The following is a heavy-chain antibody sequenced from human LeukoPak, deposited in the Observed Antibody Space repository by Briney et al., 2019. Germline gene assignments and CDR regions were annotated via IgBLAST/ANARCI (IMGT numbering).Heavy chain of an antibody. CDR3: ASGYCSSTSCYTAV. D-gene: IGHD2-2*02. Sequence: SQTLSLTCTVSGGSISSGGYYWSWIRQHPGKGLEWIGCIYYSGSTYYNPSLKSRVTISVDTSKNQFSLKLSSVTAADTAVYYCASGYCSSTSCYTAVWGQGTTVTVSS. V-gene: IGHV4-31*03. CDR1: GGSISSGGYY. J-gene: IGHJ6*02. CDR2: IYYSGST.